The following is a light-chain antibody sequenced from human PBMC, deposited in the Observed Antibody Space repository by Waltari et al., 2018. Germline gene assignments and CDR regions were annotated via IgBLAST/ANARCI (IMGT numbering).Light chain of an antibody. V-gene: IGLV2-23*01. CDR3: CSDAGGFGFL. CDR1: SSDVETYNI. Sequence: QSAPSQPASVSGSPGQSLTISCPGTSSDVETYNIVTWYQQHPGKAPKLLIYEGDKRPSGVSLRFSGSKSGNTASLTISGLQAEDECDYYCCSDAGGFGFLFGTGTKVTV. J-gene: IGLJ1*01. CDR2: EGD.